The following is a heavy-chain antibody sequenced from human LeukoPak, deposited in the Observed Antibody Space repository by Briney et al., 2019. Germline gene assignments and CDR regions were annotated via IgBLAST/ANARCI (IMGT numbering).Heavy chain of an antibody. CDR2: ISSSGSTI. D-gene: IGHD6-19*01. CDR3: ARALYPYSSGWNDAFDI. V-gene: IGHV3-11*04. Sequence: GGSLRLSCAASGFTFIDYYMSWIRQAPGKGLEWVSYISSSGSTIYYADSVKGRFTISRDNAKNSLYLQMNSLRAEDTAVYYCARALYPYSSGWNDAFDISGQRTMVTVSS. J-gene: IGHJ3*02. CDR1: GFTFIDYY.